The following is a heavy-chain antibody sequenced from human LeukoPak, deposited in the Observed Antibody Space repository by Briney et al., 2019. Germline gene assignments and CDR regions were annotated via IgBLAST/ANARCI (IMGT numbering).Heavy chain of an antibody. V-gene: IGHV3-30*18. CDR2: ISYDGSNK. J-gene: IGHJ4*02. CDR1: GFPFKIYG. CDR3: AKEKRTAGNKCFDY. Sequence: GGSLRLSCAASGFPFKIYGMHWFRQAPGKGLEWVAVISYDGSNKNYPDSVKGRFTISRDNSKNTLYLQMNSLRAEDTAVYYCAKEKRTAGNKCFDYWGQGTLVTVSS. D-gene: IGHD6-13*01.